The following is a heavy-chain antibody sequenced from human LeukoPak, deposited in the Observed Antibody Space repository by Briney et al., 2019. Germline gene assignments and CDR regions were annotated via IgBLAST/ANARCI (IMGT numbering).Heavy chain of an antibody. Sequence: GGSLRLSCAASGFTFDDYGMSWVRQAPGKGLEWGSGINWNGGNTGYADSVKGRFTISRDNAKNSLYLQMSSLRAEDTALYYCARVASNYDFDCWGQGTLVTVSS. CDR1: GFTFDDYG. CDR3: ARVASNYDFDC. CDR2: INWNGGNT. V-gene: IGHV3-20*04. D-gene: IGHD4-11*01. J-gene: IGHJ4*02.